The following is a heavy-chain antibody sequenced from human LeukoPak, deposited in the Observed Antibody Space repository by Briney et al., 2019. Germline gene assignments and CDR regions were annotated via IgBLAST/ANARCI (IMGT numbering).Heavy chain of an antibody. Sequence: SEALSLTCTVSGGSISNHYWSWIRQPPGKGLEWIGYIYYSGSTNYNPSLKSRVTISVDTSKNQFSLKLSSVTAADTAVYYCARDRKVGANYYYYMDVWGKGTTVTVSS. CDR1: GGSISNHY. CDR3: ARDRKVGANYYYYMDV. CDR2: IYYSGST. J-gene: IGHJ6*03. D-gene: IGHD1-26*01. V-gene: IGHV4-59*11.